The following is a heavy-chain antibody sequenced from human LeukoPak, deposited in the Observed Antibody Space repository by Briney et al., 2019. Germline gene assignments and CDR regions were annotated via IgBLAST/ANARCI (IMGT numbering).Heavy chain of an antibody. D-gene: IGHD3-16*02. V-gene: IGHV3-21*01. CDR3: ASTYDYVWGSFRTGYFDY. Sequence: PRGSPRLSCTVSGFTFSSYSMNWVCQAPGKGLEWVSHINGRSSDIYYADSVKGRFTISRDNAKTSLYLQMNSLRAEDTAVYYCASTYDYVWGSFRTGYFDYWGQGTLVTVSS. J-gene: IGHJ4*02. CDR1: GFTFSSYS. CDR2: INGRSSDI.